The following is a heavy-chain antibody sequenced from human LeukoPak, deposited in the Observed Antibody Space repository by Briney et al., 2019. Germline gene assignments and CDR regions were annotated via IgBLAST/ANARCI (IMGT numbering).Heavy chain of an antibody. J-gene: IGHJ4*02. CDR2: IGIDSGNT. CDR1: GFPFIEYS. Sequence: GGSLRLSCTASGFPFIEYSMNWVRQDPGKGMEWLSYIGIDSGNTKYADSVRGRFTIPADKAKNSLYLQMNSPRVEGTAVYYCARDHNHAFDNRGQGTLVSVAS. CDR3: ARDHNHAFDN. V-gene: IGHV3-48*01. D-gene: IGHD1-14*01.